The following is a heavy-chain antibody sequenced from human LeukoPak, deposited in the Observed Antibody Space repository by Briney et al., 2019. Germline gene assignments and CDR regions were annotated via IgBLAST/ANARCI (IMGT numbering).Heavy chain of an antibody. D-gene: IGHD1-26*01. CDR3: ARDPSVSYTHFDY. J-gene: IGHJ4*02. CDR1: GYTFTSLY. CDR2: INPSGGGT. Sequence: ASVKVSCKASGYTFTSLYMHWVRQAPGQGLEWMGVINPSGGGTSYVQKFQGRVTMTRDTSTSTVYMELSSLRFEDTAVYYCARDPSVSYTHFDYWGQGTLVTVSS. V-gene: IGHV1-46*01.